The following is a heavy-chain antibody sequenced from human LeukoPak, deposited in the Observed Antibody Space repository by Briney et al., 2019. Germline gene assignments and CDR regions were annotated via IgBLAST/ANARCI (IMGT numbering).Heavy chain of an antibody. J-gene: IGHJ4*02. CDR2: SIPIFGTA. D-gene: IGHD3-22*01. CDR1: GDTFSTYA. Sequence: ASVKVSCKASGDTFSTYAISWVRQAPGQGLEWMGGSIPIFGTAKYAQKFQGRVTIITDESTSTAYMELSSLRSEDTAVYYCAVTYYYDSCPTWWGQGTLVTVSS. V-gene: IGHV1-69*05. CDR3: AVTYYYDSCPTW.